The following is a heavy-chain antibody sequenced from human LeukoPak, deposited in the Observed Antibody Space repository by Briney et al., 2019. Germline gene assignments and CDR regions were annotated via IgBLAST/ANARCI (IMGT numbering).Heavy chain of an antibody. J-gene: IGHJ6*02. Sequence: ASVKVSCKASGYTFTGYYMHWVRQAPGQGLEWMGWINPNSGGTNYAQKFQGWVTMTRDTSISTAYMELSRLRSDDTAVYYCAREGTYGSGSYYTAKSYYYYYYGMDVWGQGTTATVSS. CDR2: INPNSGGT. CDR1: GYTFTGYY. CDR3: AREGTYGSGSYYTAKSYYYYYYGMDV. D-gene: IGHD3-10*01. V-gene: IGHV1-2*04.